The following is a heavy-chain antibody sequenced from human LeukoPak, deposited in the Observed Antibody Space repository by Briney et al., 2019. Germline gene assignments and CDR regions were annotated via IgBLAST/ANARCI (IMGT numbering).Heavy chain of an antibody. J-gene: IGHJ4*02. Sequence: GSLRLSCAASGFTVSNNYMSWIRQPPGKGLEWIGYIYYSGSTNYNPSLKSRVTISVDTSKNQFSLKLSSVTAADTAVYYCARIDRRYSYGLDYWGQGTLVTVSS. V-gene: IGHV4-59*02. CDR1: GFTVSNNY. CDR2: IYYSGST. D-gene: IGHD5-18*01. CDR3: ARIDRRYSYGLDY.